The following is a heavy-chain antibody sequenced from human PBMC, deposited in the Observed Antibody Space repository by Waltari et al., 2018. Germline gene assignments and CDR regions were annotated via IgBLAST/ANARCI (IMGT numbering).Heavy chain of an antibody. D-gene: IGHD6-19*01. J-gene: IGHJ3*02. CDR1: GYSVTSYW. CDR3: ARSVAGTANAFDI. V-gene: IGHV5-51*01. Sequence: VQLVQSGAEVKKPGESLKISCKGSGYSVTSYWIGWLRRMPGKGLEWMGITSPGDSAARYSPSFEGQVTISADKSISPAYLQWSSLKASDTAMYYCARSVAGTANAFDIWGQGTMVTVSS. CDR2: TSPGDSAA.